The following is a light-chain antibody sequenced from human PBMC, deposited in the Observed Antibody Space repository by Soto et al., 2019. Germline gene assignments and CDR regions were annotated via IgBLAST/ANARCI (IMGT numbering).Light chain of an antibody. CDR2: GAS. J-gene: IGKJ5*01. CDR3: QQYNYWPPIT. V-gene: IGKV3-11*01. Sequence: EIVLTQSPATLSLSPGERATLSCRASQSVKTFLVWYQQRPGQAPRLLIYGASNRATGIPDRFTGSGSGTEFTLTITSLQSEDFATYYCQQYNYWPPITFGQGTRLEIK. CDR1: QSVKTF.